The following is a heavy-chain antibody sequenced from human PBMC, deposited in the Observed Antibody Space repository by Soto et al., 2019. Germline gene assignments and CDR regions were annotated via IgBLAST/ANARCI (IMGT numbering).Heavy chain of an antibody. J-gene: IGHJ1*01. Sequence: SLRLSCAASGFSVSSNYMNWVRQAPGKGLEWVSIIHNGGETYYADSVKGRFTVSRDNSKNTVFLQMNSLRVEDTAVYYCARDSRSQYWGQGTLVTVSS. CDR1: GFSVSSNY. CDR2: IHNGGET. V-gene: IGHV3-66*01. CDR3: ARDSRSQY.